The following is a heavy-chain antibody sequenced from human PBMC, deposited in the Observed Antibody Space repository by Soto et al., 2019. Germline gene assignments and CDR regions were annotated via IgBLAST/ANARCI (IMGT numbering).Heavy chain of an antibody. J-gene: IGHJ4*02. CDR1: GFTFSSYG. CDR3: AKAIHGDYAPFDF. CDR2: ISYDESEK. Sequence: QVQLAESGGGVVQPGRSLRLTCAASGFTFSSYGMHWVRQAPGKGLEWVAVISYDESEKHYADSVKGRLTISRDNSKNTLYLQMNSLRTEDTAIYYCAKAIHGDYAPFDFWGQGTLVTVSS. D-gene: IGHD4-17*01. V-gene: IGHV3-30*18.